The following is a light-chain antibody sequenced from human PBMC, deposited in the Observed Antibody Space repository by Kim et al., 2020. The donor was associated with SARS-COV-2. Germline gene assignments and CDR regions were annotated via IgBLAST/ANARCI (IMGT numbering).Light chain of an antibody. Sequence: VTISCTRSSSNIGAGYDVQWYQQLPGTAPKLLIYGNSNRPSGVPDRFSGSKSGTSASLAITGLQAEDEADHYCQSYDSSLSGSKVFGGGTQLTVL. CDR2: GNS. CDR1: SSNIGAGYD. V-gene: IGLV1-40*01. CDR3: QSYDSSLSGSKV. J-gene: IGLJ3*02.